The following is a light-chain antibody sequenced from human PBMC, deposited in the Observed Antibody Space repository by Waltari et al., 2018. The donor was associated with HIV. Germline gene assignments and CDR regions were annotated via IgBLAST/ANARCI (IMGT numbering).Light chain of an antibody. CDR2: QSN. Sequence: SYELTQSPSVSVSPGQTASITCSGDKLGDKSASWYQQKPGQSPVLVLYQSNKRPSGIPERFSGSNSGNTATLTISGTQAMDEAAYYCQAWDSSTGVFGTGTKVTVL. V-gene: IGLV3-1*01. J-gene: IGLJ1*01. CDR3: QAWDSSTGV. CDR1: KLGDKS.